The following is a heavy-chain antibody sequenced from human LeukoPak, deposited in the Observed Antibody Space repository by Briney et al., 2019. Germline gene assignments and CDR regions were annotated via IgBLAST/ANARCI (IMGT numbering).Heavy chain of an antibody. CDR3: ASDRGYSYGYFDC. Sequence: GESLRISCKGSGYSFTSYWISWARQMPGKGLEWMGRIDPSDSYTNYSPSFQGHVTISADKSISTAYLQWSSLKASDTAMYYCASDRGYSYGYFDCWGQGTLVTVSS. CDR2: IDPSDSYT. D-gene: IGHD5-18*01. J-gene: IGHJ4*02. CDR1: GYSFTSYW. V-gene: IGHV5-10-1*01.